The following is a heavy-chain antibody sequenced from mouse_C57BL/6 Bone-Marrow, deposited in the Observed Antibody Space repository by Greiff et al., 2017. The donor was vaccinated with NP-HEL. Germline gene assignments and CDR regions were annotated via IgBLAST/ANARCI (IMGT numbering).Heavy chain of an antibody. CDR1: GFTFSDAW. J-gene: IGHJ2*01. Sequence: EVMLVESGGGLVQPGGSMKLSCAASGFTFSDAWMDWVRQSPEKGLEWVAEIRNKANNHATYYAESVKGRFTISRDDSKSSVYLQMNSLRAEDTSIYYCTSPFYYYGSSFDYWGQGTTLTVSS. CDR3: TSPFYYYGSSFDY. CDR2: IRNKANNHAT. V-gene: IGHV6-6*01. D-gene: IGHD1-1*01.